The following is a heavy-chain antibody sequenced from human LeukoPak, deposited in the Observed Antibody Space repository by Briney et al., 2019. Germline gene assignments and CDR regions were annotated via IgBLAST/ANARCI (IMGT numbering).Heavy chain of an antibody. Sequence: KPGESLKISCKGSGYSFTNYWIGWVRQMPGKGLECMGIIYPGDSDTRYSPSFQGQVTISADKSISTAYLQWSSLKASDTAMYYCARVDRYTSGWNAFDIWGQGTVVTVSS. V-gene: IGHV5-51*01. CDR1: GYSFTNYW. CDR3: ARVDRYTSGWNAFDI. D-gene: IGHD6-19*01. J-gene: IGHJ3*02. CDR2: IYPGDSDT.